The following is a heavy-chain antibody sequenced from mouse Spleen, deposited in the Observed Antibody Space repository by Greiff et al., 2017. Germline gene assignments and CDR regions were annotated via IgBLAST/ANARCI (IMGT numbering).Heavy chain of an antibody. Sequence: VQLQQSGPELVKPGASVKIPCKASGYTFTDYNMDWVKQSHGKSLEWIGDINPNNGGTIYNQKFKGKATLTVDKSSSTAYMELRSLTSEDTAVYYCARGITTAYWYFDVWGAGTTVTVSS. CDR1: GYTFTDYN. J-gene: IGHJ1*01. CDR2: INPNNGGT. D-gene: IGHD1-2*01. CDR3: ARGITTAYWYFDV. V-gene: IGHV1-18*01.